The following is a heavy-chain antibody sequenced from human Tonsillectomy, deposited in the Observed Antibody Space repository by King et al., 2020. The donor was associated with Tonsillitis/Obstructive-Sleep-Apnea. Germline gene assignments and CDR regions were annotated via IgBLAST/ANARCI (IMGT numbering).Heavy chain of an antibody. CDR3: ATRGDSGYDGFNDAFDI. J-gene: IGHJ3*02. V-gene: IGHV3-15*01. CDR2: IKSKTDGGTS. CDR1: GFTFSNAW. D-gene: IGHD5-12*01. Sequence: VQLVESGGGLVKPGGSLRLSCAASGFTFSNAWMSWVRQAPGKGLEWVGRIKSKTDGGTSDYAAPVKGRFIISRDDSKKTLYLQMNSLKTEDTAVYYCATRGDSGYDGFNDAFDIWGQGTMVTVSS.